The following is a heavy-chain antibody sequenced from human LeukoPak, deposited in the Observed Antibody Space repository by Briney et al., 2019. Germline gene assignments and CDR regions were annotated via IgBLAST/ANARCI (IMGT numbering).Heavy chain of an antibody. V-gene: IGHV1-2*02. Sequence: ASVTVSYKASGYTFIDYYMHWVRQAPGQGREGMGWINPNSGGTNYVQKFQGRVTMTRDTSISTAYMELSRLRYDDTAVYYCARPLRVTMVRGAAFRASSDFDPWGQGTLVTVSS. CDR2: INPNSGGT. D-gene: IGHD3-10*01. CDR1: GYTFIDYY. CDR3: ARPLRVTMVRGAAFRASSDFDP. J-gene: IGHJ5*02.